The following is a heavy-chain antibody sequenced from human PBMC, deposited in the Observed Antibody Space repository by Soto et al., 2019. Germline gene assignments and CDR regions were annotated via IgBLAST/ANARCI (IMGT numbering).Heavy chain of an antibody. CDR2: IYHSGNT. V-gene: IGHV4-31*03. J-gene: IGHJ4*02. Sequence: SETLSLTCTVSGGSITTGGSYWSWIRQHPGKGMEWIGNIYHSGNTYYNPSLKSRLTISVDTSKNHFSLMVDSVTAADTAVYYCARARFQVLYGKPYFDSWGQGTLVTVSS. CDR3: ARARFQVLYGKPYFDS. D-gene: IGHD2-2*02. CDR1: GGSITTGGSY.